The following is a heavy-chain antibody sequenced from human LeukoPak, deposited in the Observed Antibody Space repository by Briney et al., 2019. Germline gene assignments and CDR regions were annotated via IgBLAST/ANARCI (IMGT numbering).Heavy chain of an antibody. V-gene: IGHV3-30*18. Sequence: GGSLRLSCATSGFTFSRYGIHWVRQAPGKGLEWVAVISFDGNNKYYADSVKSRFTISRDNSKSTLYLQMNSLRTEDTAVYYCAKVRWDNSGWYYLDSWGQGTLVTVSS. CDR3: AKVRWDNSGWYYLDS. J-gene: IGHJ4*01. CDR1: GFTFSRYG. D-gene: IGHD6-19*01. CDR2: ISFDGNNK.